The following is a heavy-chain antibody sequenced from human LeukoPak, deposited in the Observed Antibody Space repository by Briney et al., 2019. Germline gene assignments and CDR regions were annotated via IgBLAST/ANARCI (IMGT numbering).Heavy chain of an antibody. CDR1: GGSISSHY. CDR2: IYYSGST. Sequence: SSETLSLTCTVSGGSISSHYWSWIRQPPGRGLEWIGYIYYSGSTNYNPSLKSRVTISVDTSKNQFSLKLSSVTAADTAVYYCARYSSSAEFDYWGQGSLVTVSS. V-gene: IGHV4-59*11. D-gene: IGHD6-6*01. CDR3: ARYSSSAEFDY. J-gene: IGHJ4*02.